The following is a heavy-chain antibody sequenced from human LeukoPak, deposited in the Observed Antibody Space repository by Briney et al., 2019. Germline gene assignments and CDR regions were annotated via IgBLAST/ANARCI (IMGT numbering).Heavy chain of an antibody. CDR1: GFTFSSYS. CDR2: IRYDGSNK. V-gene: IGHV3-30*02. D-gene: IGHD3-16*01. CDR3: ARDQGGLGY. J-gene: IGHJ4*02. Sequence: GGSPRLSCAASGFTFSSYSMNWVRQAPGKGLEWVAFIRYDGSNKYYADSVKGRFTISRDNAKNSLYLQMNSLRAEDTAVYYCARDQGGLGYWGQGTLVTVSS.